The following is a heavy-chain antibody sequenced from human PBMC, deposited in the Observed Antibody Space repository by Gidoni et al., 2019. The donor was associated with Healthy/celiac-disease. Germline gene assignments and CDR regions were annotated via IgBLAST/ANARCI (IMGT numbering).Heavy chain of an antibody. Sequence: EVQLVESGGGLVQPGRSLRLSCAASGFTFDDYAMHWVRQAPGKGLEWVSGISGNSGSIGYADSVKGRFTISRDNAKNSLYLQMNSLRAEDTALYYCAKDLGSLWGRGTLVTVSS. V-gene: IGHV3-9*01. J-gene: IGHJ2*01. CDR3: AKDLGSL. CDR1: GFTFDDYA. D-gene: IGHD7-27*01. CDR2: ISGNSGSI.